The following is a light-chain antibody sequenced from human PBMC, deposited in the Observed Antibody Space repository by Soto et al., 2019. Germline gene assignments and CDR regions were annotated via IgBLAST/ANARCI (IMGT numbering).Light chain of an antibody. CDR1: SSNIGSNT. Sequence: QSVLTQPPSASGTAGQRVTISCSGSSSNIGSNTVNWYQQLPGTAPKLLIYRDNHRPSGIPDRFSGSKSGTSASLDISGLQSGDEADYYCTAWDGSLNVRLFGGGTKLTVL. CDR2: RDN. V-gene: IGLV1-44*01. CDR3: TAWDGSLNVRL. J-gene: IGLJ3*02.